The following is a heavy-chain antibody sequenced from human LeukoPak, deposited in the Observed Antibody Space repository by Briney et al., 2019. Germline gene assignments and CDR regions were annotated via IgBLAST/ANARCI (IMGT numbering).Heavy chain of an antibody. CDR1: GGSFSGYY. J-gene: IGHJ6*03. D-gene: IGHD6-6*01. V-gene: IGHV4-34*01. Sequence: SETLSLTCAVYGGSFSGYYWSWIRQPPGKGLEWIGEINHSGSTNYNPSLKSRVTISVDTSKNQFSLKLSSVTAADTAVYYCARGGSRGSSFRAYYYYYMDVWGKGTTVTVSS. CDR3: ARGGSRGSSFRAYYYYYMDV. CDR2: INHSGST.